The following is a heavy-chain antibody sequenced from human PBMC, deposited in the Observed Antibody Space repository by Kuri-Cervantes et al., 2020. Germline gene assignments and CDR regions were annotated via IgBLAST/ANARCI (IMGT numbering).Heavy chain of an antibody. CDR3: ARDSYSSGWYSVHYYDSSGYFDY. V-gene: IGHV1-8*01. CDR1: GYTFTSYD. CDR2: MNPNSGNT. D-gene: IGHD3-22*01. Sequence: ASVKVSCKASGYTFTSYDINWVRQATGQGLEWMGWMNPNSGNTGYAQKFQGRVTMTRNTSISTAYMELSSLRSEDTAVYYCARDSYSSGWYSVHYYDSSGYFDYWGQGTLVTVSS. J-gene: IGHJ4*02.